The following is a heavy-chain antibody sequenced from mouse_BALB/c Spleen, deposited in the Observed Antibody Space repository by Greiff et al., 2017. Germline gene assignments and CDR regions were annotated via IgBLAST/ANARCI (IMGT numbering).Heavy chain of an antibody. Sequence: EVKLQESGAELVRPGALVKLSCKASGFNIKDTYMHWVKQRPEQGLEWIGRIDPANGNTKYDPKFQGKATITADTSSNTAYLQLSSLTSEDTAVYYCAGLLDAMDYWGQGTSVTVSS. D-gene: IGHD2-3*01. J-gene: IGHJ4*01. V-gene: IGHV14-3*02. CDR2: IDPANGNT. CDR1: GFNIKDTY. CDR3: AGLLDAMDY.